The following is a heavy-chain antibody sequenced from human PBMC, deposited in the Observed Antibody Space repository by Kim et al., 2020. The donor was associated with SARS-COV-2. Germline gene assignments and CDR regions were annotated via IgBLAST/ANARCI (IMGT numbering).Heavy chain of an antibody. CDR2: ISSSSSYI. CDR1: GFTFSSYS. D-gene: IGHD2-21*01. CDR3: ARDPYGGDLFYYCYGMDV. V-gene: IGHV3-21*01. Sequence: GGSLRLSCAAYGFTFSSYSMNWVRQAPGKGLEWVSSISSSSSYIYYADSVKGRFTISRDNAKNSLYLQMNSLRAEDTAVYYCARDPYGGDLFYYCYGMDVWGQGTTVTVPS. J-gene: IGHJ6*02.